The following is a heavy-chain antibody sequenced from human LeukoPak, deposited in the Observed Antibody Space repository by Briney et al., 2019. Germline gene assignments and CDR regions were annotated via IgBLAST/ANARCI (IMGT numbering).Heavy chain of an antibody. J-gene: IGHJ6*03. CDR2: ISYDGSNK. Sequence: GGSLRLSCAASGFTVSSNYMSWVRQAPGKGLEWVAVISYDGSNKYYADSVKGRFTISRDNSKNTLYLQMNSLRAEDTAVCYCARVLRYCSGGNCYSGGLGYMDVWGKGTTVTISS. CDR1: GFTVSSNY. V-gene: IGHV3-30*03. D-gene: IGHD2-15*01. CDR3: ARVLRYCSGGNCYSGGLGYMDV.